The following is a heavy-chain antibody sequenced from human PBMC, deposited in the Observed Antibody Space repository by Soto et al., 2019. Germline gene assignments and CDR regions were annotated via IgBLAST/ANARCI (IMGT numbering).Heavy chain of an antibody. CDR1: GGSFSGYY. V-gene: IGHV4-34*01. Sequence: SETLSLTCAVYGGSFSGYYWSWIRQPPGKGLEWIGEINHSGSTSYNPSLKSRVTISVDTSKNQFSLKLSSVTAADTAVYYCARRGGIYDFWSGYYTFYYGMDVWGQGTTVTVSS. J-gene: IGHJ6*02. CDR2: INHSGST. CDR3: ARRGGIYDFWSGYYTFYYGMDV. D-gene: IGHD3-3*01.